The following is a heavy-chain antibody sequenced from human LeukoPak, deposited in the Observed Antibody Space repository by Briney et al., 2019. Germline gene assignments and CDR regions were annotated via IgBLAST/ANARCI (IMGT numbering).Heavy chain of an antibody. Sequence: GRSLRLSCAASGFTFSSYAMHWVRQAPGKGLEWVAVISYDGSNKYYADSVKGRFTISRDNSKNTLYLQMNSLRADDTAVYYCARDGRTYYYDSSGYFFDYWGQGTLVTVSS. D-gene: IGHD3-22*01. CDR1: GFTFSSYA. CDR2: ISYDGSNK. CDR3: ARDGRTYYYDSSGYFFDY. V-gene: IGHV3-30-3*01. J-gene: IGHJ4*02.